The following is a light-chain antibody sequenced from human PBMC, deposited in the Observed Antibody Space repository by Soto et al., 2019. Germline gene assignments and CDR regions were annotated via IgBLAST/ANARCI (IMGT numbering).Light chain of an antibody. CDR3: QEHNGDLPFA. CDR1: QAIDHS. Sequence: DIQMTQSPSSLSASVGDRVTITCRASQAIDHSLAWYQQKPGQVPKLLIYAASTLHSGVPSRFSGSGSGAHFTLTITGLQPEDVATYYCQEHNGDLPFAFGPGTKVDV. V-gene: IGKV1-27*01. J-gene: IGKJ3*01. CDR2: AAS.